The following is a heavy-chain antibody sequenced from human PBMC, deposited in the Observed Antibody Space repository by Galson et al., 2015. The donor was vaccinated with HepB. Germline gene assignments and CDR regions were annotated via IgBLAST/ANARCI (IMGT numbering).Heavy chain of an antibody. J-gene: IGHJ4*02. CDR1: EFTFSSYN. Sequence: SLRLSCAASEFTFSSYNMNWVRQAPGKGLERLSYISSSSSTIYHADSVKGRFTISRDNAKNSLYLQMNSLRDEDTAVYYCARGGGRIVGATFADYWGQGTLVTVSS. CDR3: ARGGGRIVGATFADY. V-gene: IGHV3-48*02. CDR2: ISSSSSTI. D-gene: IGHD1-26*01.